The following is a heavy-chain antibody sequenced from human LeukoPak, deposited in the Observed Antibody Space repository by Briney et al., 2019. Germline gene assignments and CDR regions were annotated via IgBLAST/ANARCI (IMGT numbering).Heavy chain of an antibody. CDR2: ISSSSSYI. V-gene: IGHV3-21*01. D-gene: IGHD5-12*01. CDR1: GFRFSDFT. Sequence: PGGSLRLSCAASGFRFSDFTMTWVRQAPGKGLEWVSSISSSSSYIYYADSVKGRFTISRDNAKNSLYLQMNSLRAEDTAVYYCARDVPGGYVQEPNDYWGQGTLVTVSS. CDR3: ARDVPGGYVQEPNDY. J-gene: IGHJ4*02.